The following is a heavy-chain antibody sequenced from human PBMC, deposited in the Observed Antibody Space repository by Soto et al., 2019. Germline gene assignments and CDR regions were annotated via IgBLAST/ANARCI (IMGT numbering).Heavy chain of an antibody. CDR2: ISYDGSNK. Sequence: GGSLRLSCAASGFTFSSYAMHWVRQAPGKGLEWVAVISYDGSNKYYADSVKGRFTISRDNSKNTLYLQMNSLRAEDTAAYYCARENSSGWLYFDYWGQGTLVTVSS. J-gene: IGHJ4*02. CDR3: ARENSSGWLYFDY. D-gene: IGHD6-19*01. CDR1: GFTFSSYA. V-gene: IGHV3-30-3*01.